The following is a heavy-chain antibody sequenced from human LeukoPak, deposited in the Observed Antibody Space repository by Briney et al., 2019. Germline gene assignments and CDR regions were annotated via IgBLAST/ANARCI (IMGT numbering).Heavy chain of an antibody. CDR2: INLDGSER. CDR3: VKSYVARGLLTEDY. V-gene: IGHV3-7*01. D-gene: IGHD3-10*01. CDR1: GFTFNNRW. J-gene: IGHJ4*02. Sequence: GGSLRLSCVDSGFTFNNRWMSWVRQAPGKGLEWVANINLDGSERYYVDSVEGRFTISRNNADNSLFLQMNSLRAEDTALYYCVKSYVARGLLTEDYWGQGTLVTVSS.